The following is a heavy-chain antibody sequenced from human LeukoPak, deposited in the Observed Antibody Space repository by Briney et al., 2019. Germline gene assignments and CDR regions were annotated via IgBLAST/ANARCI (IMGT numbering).Heavy chain of an antibody. CDR3: ARGVEPLAANTLSY. Sequence: GGSLRLSCAASGFTVITNDMTWVRQAPGKGLEWVSVLYSGGNTKYADSVQGRFTISKDNSKNTLYLEMYSLSPDDTAVYYCARGVEPLAANTLSYWGQGTLVTVSS. V-gene: IGHV3-53*01. CDR2: LYSGGNT. CDR1: GFTVITND. J-gene: IGHJ4*02. D-gene: IGHD1-14*01.